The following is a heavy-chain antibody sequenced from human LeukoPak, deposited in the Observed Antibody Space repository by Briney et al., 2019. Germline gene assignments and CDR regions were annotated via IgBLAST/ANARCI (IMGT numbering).Heavy chain of an antibody. Sequence: ASVKVSCKASGYTFTGYYIHWVRQAPGQRLEWMRWINPASGMNPNSGGKFYAQKFRDRVTMSTDTSITTIYMGLSSLRSDDTAVYYCARVKKVLPEFEYWGQGSLLTVSS. CDR1: GYTFTGYY. J-gene: IGHJ4*02. CDR2: INPASGMNPNSGGK. V-gene: IGHV1-2*02. D-gene: IGHD4/OR15-4a*01. CDR3: ARVKKVLPEFEY.